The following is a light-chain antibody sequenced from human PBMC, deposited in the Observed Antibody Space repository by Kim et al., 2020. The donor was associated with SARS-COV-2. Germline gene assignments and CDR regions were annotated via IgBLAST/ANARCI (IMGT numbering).Light chain of an antibody. CDR3: QAWDSSTTV. CDR1: KLGDKY. V-gene: IGLV3-1*01. J-gene: IGLJ1*01. Sequence: VSPGQTASITCSGDKLGDKYACWYQQKPGQSPVLVIYQDSKRPSGIPERFSGSNSGNTATLTISGTQAMDEADYYCQAWDSSTTVFGTGTKVTVL. CDR2: QDS.